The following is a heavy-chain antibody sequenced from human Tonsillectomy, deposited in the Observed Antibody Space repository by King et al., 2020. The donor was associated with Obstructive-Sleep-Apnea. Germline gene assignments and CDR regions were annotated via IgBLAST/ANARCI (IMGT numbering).Heavy chain of an antibody. CDR3: ARVVVVAATWFDP. V-gene: IGHV3-7*01. Sequence: VQLVESGGGLVQPGGSLRLSCAASGFTFSSYWMSWVRRAPGKGLEWVANIKQDGSEKYYVDSVKGRFTISRDNAKNSLYLQMNSLRAEDTAVYYCARVVVVAATWFDPWGQGTLVTVSS. CDR2: IKQDGSEK. D-gene: IGHD2-15*01. J-gene: IGHJ5*02. CDR1: GFTFSSYW.